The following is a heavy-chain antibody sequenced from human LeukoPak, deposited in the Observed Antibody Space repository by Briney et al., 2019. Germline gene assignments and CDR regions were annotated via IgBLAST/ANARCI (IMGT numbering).Heavy chain of an antibody. V-gene: IGHV4-31*03. CDR3: ARLGEDYGDKAVRWFDP. Sequence: SETLSLTCTVSGGSISSGGYYWSWIRQHPGKGLEWIGYIYYSGSTYYNPSLKSRVTISVDTSKNQFSLKLSSVTAADTAVYYCARLGEDYGDKAVRWFDPWGQGTLVTVSS. CDR2: IYYSGST. J-gene: IGHJ5*02. CDR1: GGSISSGGYY. D-gene: IGHD4-17*01.